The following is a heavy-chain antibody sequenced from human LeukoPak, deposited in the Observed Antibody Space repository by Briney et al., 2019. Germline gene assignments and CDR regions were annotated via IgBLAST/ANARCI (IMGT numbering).Heavy chain of an antibody. J-gene: IGHJ6*02. D-gene: IGHD3-3*01. V-gene: IGHV1-18*01. CDR3: ARVGRFLEWLSPDYYYYGMDV. CDR2: ISAYNGNT. CDR1: GYTFTSYG. Sequence: ASVKVSCKASGYTFTSYGISWVRQAPGQGLEWMGWISAYNGNTNYAQKLQGRVTMTTDTSTSTAYMELRSLRSDDTVVYYCARVGRFLEWLSPDYYYYGMDVWGQGTTVTVSS.